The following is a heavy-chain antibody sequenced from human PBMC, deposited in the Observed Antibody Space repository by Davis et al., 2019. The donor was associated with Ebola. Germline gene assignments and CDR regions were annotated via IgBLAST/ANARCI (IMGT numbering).Heavy chain of an antibody. CDR3: ARDVSVVVPAAKYYYYYGMDV. J-gene: IGHJ6*02. V-gene: IGHV1-69*06. Sequence: SVKVSCKASGYTFTSYYMHWVRQAPGQGLEWMGGIIPIFGTANYAQKFQGRVTITADKSTSTAYMELSSLRSEDTAVYYCARDVSVVVPAAKYYYYYGMDVWGQGTTVTVSS. CDR2: IIPIFGTA. D-gene: IGHD2-2*01. CDR1: GYTFTSYY.